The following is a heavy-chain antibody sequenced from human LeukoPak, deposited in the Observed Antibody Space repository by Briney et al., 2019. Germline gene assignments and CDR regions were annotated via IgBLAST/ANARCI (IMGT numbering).Heavy chain of an antibody. Sequence: PGGSLRLFCAASGFTFSSYAMSWVRQAPGKGLEWVSAISGSGGSTYYADSVKGRFTISRDNSKNTLYLQMNSLRAEDTAVYYCAKDHGGSYQAFDYWGQGTLVTVSS. CDR3: AKDHGGSYQAFDY. D-gene: IGHD1-26*01. CDR1: GFTFSSYA. J-gene: IGHJ4*02. CDR2: ISGSGGST. V-gene: IGHV3-23*01.